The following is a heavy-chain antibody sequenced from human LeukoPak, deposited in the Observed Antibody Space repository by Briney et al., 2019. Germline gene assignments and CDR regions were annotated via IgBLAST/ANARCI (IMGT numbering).Heavy chain of an antibody. D-gene: IGHD1-26*01. Sequence: GESLKISCQGSEYSFATYWIAWLRQMPGKGLEWMGIIYPSDSDTRYSPSFQGQVTTSADKSIKTAYLQWSSLKASDTAMHYCARPLQGIVGATGFDYWGQGTLVTVSS. CDR1: EYSFATYW. J-gene: IGHJ4*02. CDR2: IYPSDSDT. V-gene: IGHV5-51*01. CDR3: ARPLQGIVGATGFDY.